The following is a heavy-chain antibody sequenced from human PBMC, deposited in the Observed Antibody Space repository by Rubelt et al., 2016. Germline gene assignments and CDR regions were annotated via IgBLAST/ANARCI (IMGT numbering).Heavy chain of an antibody. CDR3: VRHVLTKSGGDY. D-gene: IGHD4-23*01. J-gene: IGHJ4*02. CDR2: IYPTDSET. V-gene: IGHV5-51*01. Sequence: KPGESLKISCKGSGYSFTTYYIGWVRQMPGKGLEWMGTIYPTDSETRYSPSFQGQVTISADKSINPAYLQWSSLKASDTAMYYWVRHVLTKSGGDYWGQGTLVTVSS. CDR1: GYSFTTYY.